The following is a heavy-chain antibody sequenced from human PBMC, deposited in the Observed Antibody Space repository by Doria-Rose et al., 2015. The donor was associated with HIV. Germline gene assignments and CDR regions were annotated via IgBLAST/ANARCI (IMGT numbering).Heavy chain of an antibody. CDR1: GVSLSSPGMG. CDR3: ARIKSSRWYHKYYFDF. V-gene: IGHV2-26*01. D-gene: IGHD6-13*01. J-gene: IGHJ4*02. Sequence: QVTLKESGPVLVKPTETLTLTCTVSGVSLSSPGMGVSWIRQPPGKALEWLANIFSDDERSYKTSLKSRLTITRGTPKSQVVLTMTDMDPVYTATYYCARIKSSRWYHKYYFDFWGQGTLVIVSA. CDR2: IFSDDER.